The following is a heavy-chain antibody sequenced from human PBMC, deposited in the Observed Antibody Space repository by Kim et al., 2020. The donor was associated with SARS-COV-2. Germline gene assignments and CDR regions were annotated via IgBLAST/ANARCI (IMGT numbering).Heavy chain of an antibody. CDR3: NTDPHMDPGGGSYDF. J-gene: IGHJ4*02. CDR1: GITFSNAW. D-gene: IGHD3-10*01. CDR2: IKTKADGGTI. V-gene: IGHV3-15*01. Sequence: GGSLRLSCAASGITFSNAWMSWVRQAPGKGLEWVGRIKTKADGGTIAYAAPVKGRFTISRDDSKNTLYLQMNSLKTEDTGVYYCNTDPHMDPGGGSYDFWGQGTLVTVSS.